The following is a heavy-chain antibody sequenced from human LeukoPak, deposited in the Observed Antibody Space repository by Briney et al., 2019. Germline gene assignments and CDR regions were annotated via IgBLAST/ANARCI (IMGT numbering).Heavy chain of an antibody. CDR3: ARDNSVGDIAWWFDP. D-gene: IGHD3-10*01. J-gene: IGHJ5*02. V-gene: IGHV1-69*05. Sequence: EASVKVSCKASGGTFSSYAISWVRQAPGQGLEWMGGIIPIFGTANYAQKFQGRITLTRDMSTSTDYMELRSLKSEDTAVYYCARDNSVGDIAWWFDPWGQGTLVTVSS. CDR1: GGTFSSYA. CDR2: IIPIFGTA.